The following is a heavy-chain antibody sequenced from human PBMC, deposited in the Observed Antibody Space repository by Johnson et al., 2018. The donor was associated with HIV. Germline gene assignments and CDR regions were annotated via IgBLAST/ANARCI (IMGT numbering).Heavy chain of an antibody. CDR2: IGTAGDT. CDR1: GFTFSSYD. V-gene: IGHV3-13*01. D-gene: IGHD6-6*01. CDR3: AREGMYSSCQGVGYAFDV. Sequence: VQLVESGGGLVQPGGSLRLSCAASGFTFSSYDMHWVRQATGKGLEWVSAIGTAGDTYYPGSVKGRFTISRENAKNSLYLQMNRLRAGDTAVYYCAREGMYSSCQGVGYAFDVWGQGTMVTVSS. J-gene: IGHJ3*01.